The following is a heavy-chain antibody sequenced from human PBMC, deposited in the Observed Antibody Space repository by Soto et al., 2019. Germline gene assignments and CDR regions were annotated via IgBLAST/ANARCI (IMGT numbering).Heavy chain of an antibody. Sequence: QVQLVESGGGVVQPGRSLRLSCAASGFTFSSYGMHWVRQAPGKGLEWVAVISYDGSNKYYADSVKGRFTISRDNSKNTLYLQMNSLRAEDTAVYYCAKEASYGFWSGYYGDYYYYMDVWGKGTTVTVSS. V-gene: IGHV3-30*18. CDR3: AKEASYGFWSGYYGDYYYYMDV. D-gene: IGHD3-3*01. J-gene: IGHJ6*03. CDR2: ISYDGSNK. CDR1: GFTFSSYG.